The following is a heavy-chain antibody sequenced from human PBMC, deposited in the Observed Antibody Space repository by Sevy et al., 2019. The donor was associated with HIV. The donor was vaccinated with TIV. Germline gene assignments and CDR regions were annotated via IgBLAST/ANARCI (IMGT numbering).Heavy chain of an antibody. CDR3: TRIPAMSPPNHGMYL. CDR2: ISSSGQTT. CDR1: GFSFSSFY. Sequence: GGSLRLSCAASGFSFSSFYMTWIRQAPGKGLQWVAYISSSGQTTYYADSVKGRFVVSRDNTKNSLFLHINSLRAEDTGVFSGTRIPAMSPPNHGMYLWGQGTTVTVSS. J-gene: IGHJ6*02. D-gene: IGHD2-2*01. V-gene: IGHV3-11*01.